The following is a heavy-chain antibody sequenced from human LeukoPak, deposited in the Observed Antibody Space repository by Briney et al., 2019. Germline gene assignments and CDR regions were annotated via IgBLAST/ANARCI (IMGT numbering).Heavy chain of an antibody. CDR1: GGSISSSSYY. Sequence: PSETLSLTCTVSGGSISSSSYYWGWIRQPPGKGLEWIGSIYYSGSTYYNPSLKSRVTISVDTSKNQFSLKLSSVTAADTSVYYCARQPSSGWLYNWFDPRGQGTLVTVSS. D-gene: IGHD6-19*01. J-gene: IGHJ5*02. CDR3: ARQPSSGWLYNWFDP. V-gene: IGHV4-39*01. CDR2: IYYSGST.